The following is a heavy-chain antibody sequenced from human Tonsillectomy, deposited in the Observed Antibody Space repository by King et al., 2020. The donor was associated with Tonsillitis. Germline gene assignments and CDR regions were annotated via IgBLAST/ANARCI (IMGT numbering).Heavy chain of an antibody. CDR2: ISGSGGST. J-gene: IGHJ4*02. CDR1: GFTFSSYA. V-gene: IGHV3-23*04. Sequence: VQLVESGGGLVQPGGSLRLSCAASGFTFSSYAMSWVRQAPGKGLEWVSAISGSGGSTYYADSVKGRFTISRDNSKNTLYLQMNSLRAEDTAVYYCAKVTAHYDFWSVISWYFDYWGQGTLVTVSS. D-gene: IGHD3-3*01. CDR3: AKVTAHYDFWSVISWYFDY.